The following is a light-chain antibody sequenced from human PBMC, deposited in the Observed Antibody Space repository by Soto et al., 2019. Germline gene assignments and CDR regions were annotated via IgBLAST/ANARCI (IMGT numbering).Light chain of an antibody. CDR3: QQSSSTPWT. CDR2: TTF. J-gene: IGKJ1*01. Sequence: DIQMTQSPSSLSASVGDRVTITCRASQSITNYLNWYQQIPGKVPKLLTYTTFSLQSGVPSRFSGSGSGTDFTLTISSLQPEDFAIYYCQQSSSTPWTFGQGTKVEIK. V-gene: IGKV1-39*01. CDR1: QSITNY.